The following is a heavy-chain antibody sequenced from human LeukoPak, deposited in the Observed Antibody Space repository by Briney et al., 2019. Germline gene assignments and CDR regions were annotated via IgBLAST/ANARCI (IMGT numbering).Heavy chain of an antibody. CDR1: GFTFSSYG. D-gene: IGHD3-22*01. V-gene: IGHV3-30*02. CDR3: AKLCYYDSSGIFDAFDI. J-gene: IGHJ3*02. Sequence: GGSLRLSCAASGFTFSSYGMHWVRQAPGKGLEWVAFIRYDGSNKYYADSVKGRFTISRDNSKNTLYLQMNSLRAEDTAVYYCAKLCYYDSSGIFDAFDIWGQGTMVTVSS. CDR2: IRYDGSNK.